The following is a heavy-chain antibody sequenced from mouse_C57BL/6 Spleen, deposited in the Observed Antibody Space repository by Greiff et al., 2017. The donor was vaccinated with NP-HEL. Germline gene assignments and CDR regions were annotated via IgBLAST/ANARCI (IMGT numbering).Heavy chain of an antibody. J-gene: IGHJ1*03. CDR3: ATPYYGSSSHWYFDV. D-gene: IGHD1-1*01. CDR2: IYPGSGNT. Sequence: QVQLKQSGPELVKPGASVKISCKASGYSFTSYYIHWVKQRPGQGLEWIGWIYPGSGNTKYNEKFKGKATLTADTSSSTAYMQLSSLTSEDSAVYYCATPYYGSSSHWYFDVWGTGTTVTVSS. V-gene: IGHV1-66*01. CDR1: GYSFTSYY.